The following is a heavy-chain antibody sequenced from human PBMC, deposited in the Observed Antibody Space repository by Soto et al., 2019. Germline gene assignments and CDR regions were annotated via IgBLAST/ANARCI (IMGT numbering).Heavy chain of an antibody. J-gene: IGHJ6*02. CDR1: GGSISRYY. CDR2: MYNTGST. D-gene: IGHD2-21*02. Sequence: SETLSLTCTVSGGSISRYYWSWIRQPPGKGLEWIGYMYNTGSTVYNPPFKSRVTISVDTSKNQFSLKLNSVTAADTAVYYCARDLWGYCGTDCYPLDVWGQGTTVS. CDR3: ARDLWGYCGTDCYPLDV. V-gene: IGHV4-59*01.